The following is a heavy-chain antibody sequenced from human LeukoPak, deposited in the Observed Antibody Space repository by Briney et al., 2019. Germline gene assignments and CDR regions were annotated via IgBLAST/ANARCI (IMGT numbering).Heavy chain of an antibody. D-gene: IGHD3-22*01. CDR2: IKQDGSEK. CDR3: ARDLLTYYYDSSGYSDY. V-gene: IGHV3-7*01. J-gene: IGHJ4*02. Sequence: GGTLRLSCAASGFTFSSFGMSWVRQAPGKGLEWVANIKQDGSEKYYVDSVKGRFTISRDNAKNSLYLQMNSLRAEDTAVYYCARDLLTYYYDSSGYSDYWGQGTLVTVSS. CDR1: GFTFSSFG.